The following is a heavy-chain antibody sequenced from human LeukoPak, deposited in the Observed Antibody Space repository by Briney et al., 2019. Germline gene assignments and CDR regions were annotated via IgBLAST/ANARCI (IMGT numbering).Heavy chain of an antibody. J-gene: IGHJ3*02. V-gene: IGHV4-59*01. Sequence: SETLSLTCTVSGGSISSYYWSWIRQPPGKGLEWIGYIYYSGSTNYNPSLKSRVTTSVDTSKNQFSLKLSSVTAADTAVYYCARVRSGGAFDIWGQGTMVTVSS. CDR2: IYYSGST. CDR3: ARVRSGGAFDI. CDR1: GGSISSYY.